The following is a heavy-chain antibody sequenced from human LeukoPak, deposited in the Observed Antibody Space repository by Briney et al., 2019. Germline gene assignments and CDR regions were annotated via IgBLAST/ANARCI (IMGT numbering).Heavy chain of an antibody. CDR2: ISGTGGIT. D-gene: IGHD3-9*01. V-gene: IGHV3-23*01. CDR1: GFTFSSYA. CDR3: AKHSMNDVLTGYYFRAFDI. Sequence: GGSLRLSCAASGFTFSSYAMSWVRQAPGRGLEWVSSISGTGGITYYADSVKGRFTISRDNSKKTLYLQMNNLRAEDTAVYYCAKHSMNDVLTGYYFRAFDIWGQGTMVTVSS. J-gene: IGHJ3*02.